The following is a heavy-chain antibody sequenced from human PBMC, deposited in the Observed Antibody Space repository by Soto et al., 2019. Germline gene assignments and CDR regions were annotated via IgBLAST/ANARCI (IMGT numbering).Heavy chain of an antibody. CDR2: ISSSSSTI. CDR1: GFTFSSYS. D-gene: IGHD5-18*01. CDR3: AREGVDTAMPYYYYYGMDV. Sequence: GGSLRLSCAASGFTFSSYSMNWVRQAPGKGLEWVSYISSSSSTIYYADSVKGRFTISRDNAKNSLYLQMNSLRDEDTAVYYCAREGVDTAMPYYYYYGMDVWGQGTTVTVSS. V-gene: IGHV3-48*02. J-gene: IGHJ6*02.